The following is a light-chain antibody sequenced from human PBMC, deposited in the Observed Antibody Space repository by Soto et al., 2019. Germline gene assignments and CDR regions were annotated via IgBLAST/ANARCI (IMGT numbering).Light chain of an antibody. CDR3: QQRSSWHLT. Sequence: EIVLTQSPATLSLSPGERVSLSCRASQSVNTYFAWYQQKPGQAPRLLIYDASSRATGIPARFSGSGSGTDFTLTISSLEPEDFAIYYCQQRSSWHLTFGHGTRVEI. V-gene: IGKV3-11*01. J-gene: IGKJ1*01. CDR2: DAS. CDR1: QSVNTY.